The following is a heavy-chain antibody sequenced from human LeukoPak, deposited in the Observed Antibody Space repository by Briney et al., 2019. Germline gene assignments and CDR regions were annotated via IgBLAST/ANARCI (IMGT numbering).Heavy chain of an antibody. V-gene: IGHV3-48*01. D-gene: IGHD3-10*01. J-gene: IGHJ6*03. CDR3: ARMYRTRVLRGVPYYMDV. CDR1: GFSLSSYS. CDR2: ISYSSSTI. Sequence: GGSLRLSCAASGFSLSSYSMTWVRQAHGQGLEWISYISYSSSTIYYVESMKGRLTISRDNANNSLSLQMNSLRAEDAAVYYCARMYRTRVLRGVPYYMDVWGNGTTVTVSS.